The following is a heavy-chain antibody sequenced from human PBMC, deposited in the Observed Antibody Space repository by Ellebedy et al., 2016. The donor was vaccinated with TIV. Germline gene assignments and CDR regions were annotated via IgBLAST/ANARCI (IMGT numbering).Heavy chain of an antibody. V-gene: IGHV3-33*01. CDR1: GFTFSSYG. D-gene: IGHD3-10*01. CDR3: VTDGLAKNYYYALDV. J-gene: IGHJ6*02. CDR2: IWYDGSNK. Sequence: PGGSLRLSCAASGFTFSSYGMHWVRQAPGKGLEWVAVIWYDGSNKYYADSVKGRFTISRDNSKNTLYLQMNSLRAEDTAVYYCVTDGLAKNYYYALDVWGQGTTVTVSS.